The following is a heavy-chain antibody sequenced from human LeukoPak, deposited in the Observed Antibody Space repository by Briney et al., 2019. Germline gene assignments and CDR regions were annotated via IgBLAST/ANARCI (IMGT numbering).Heavy chain of an antibody. V-gene: IGHV4-4*07. CDR3: VGSRYCNGGACYATFDF. CDR1: GGSITSYY. Sequence: SKTLSLTCTVSGGSITSYYWNWIRQPAGKGLEYIGRMYTSGSTNYNPSLKSRVTMSLDTSKNQFSLKLSSMTAADTAVYYCVGSRYCNGGACYATFDFWGQGTLVTVSS. CDR2: MYTSGST. D-gene: IGHD2-15*01. J-gene: IGHJ4*02.